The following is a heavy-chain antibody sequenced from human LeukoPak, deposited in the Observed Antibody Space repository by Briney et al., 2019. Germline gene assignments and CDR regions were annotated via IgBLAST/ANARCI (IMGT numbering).Heavy chain of an antibody. CDR1: GFTFSSYN. J-gene: IGHJ2*01. D-gene: IGHD5-12*01. V-gene: IGHV3-48*01. CDR2: ISGRSDTI. CDR3: ARDSYSGYDGWYFDL. Sequence: PGGSLRLSCAASGFTFSSYNMNWVRQAPGKGLEWVSYISGRSDTIYYADSVKGRFIISRDNARNSLSLQMDSLRAGDTAVYYCARDSYSGYDGWYFDLWGRGTLVTVSS.